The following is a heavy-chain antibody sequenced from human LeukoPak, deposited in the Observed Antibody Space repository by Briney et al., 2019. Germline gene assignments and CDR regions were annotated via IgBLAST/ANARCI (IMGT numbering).Heavy chain of an antibody. V-gene: IGHV3-30*02. CDR3: AKDLQQLAAGYYYYGMDV. CDR1: GFTFSEYG. CDR2: IWYDGSNK. J-gene: IGHJ6*02. D-gene: IGHD6-13*01. Sequence: PGGSLRLSCAASGFTFSEYGMHWVRQAPGKGLEWVAVIWYDGSNKYYADSVKGRFTISRDNSKNTLYLQMNSLRAEDTAVYYCAKDLQQLAAGYYYYGMDVWGQGTTVTVSS.